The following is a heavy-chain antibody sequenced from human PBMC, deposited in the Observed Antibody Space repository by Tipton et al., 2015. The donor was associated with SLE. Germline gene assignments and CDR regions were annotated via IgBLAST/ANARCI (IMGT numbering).Heavy chain of an antibody. CDR2: ITSKTNNYAT. CDR3: TRRVVTNYYRFSGLDV. D-gene: IGHD2-21*02. J-gene: IGHJ6*02. V-gene: IGHV3-73*01. Sequence: SLRLSCVASKITFSDSDIHWVRQASGKGLEWIGLITSKTNNYATVYAASVKGRFIISRDDSKNTAYLQVESLKTDDTAVYYCTRRVVTNYYRFSGLDVWGQGTTVTVSS. CDR1: KITFSDSD.